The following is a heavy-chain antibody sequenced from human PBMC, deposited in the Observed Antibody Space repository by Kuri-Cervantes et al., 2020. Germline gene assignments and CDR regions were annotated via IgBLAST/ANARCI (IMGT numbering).Heavy chain of an antibody. CDR2: IYPGDSDT. CDR3: ARSTGYSSSWVGVDP. D-gene: IGHD6-13*01. J-gene: IGHJ5*02. Sequence: KVSCKGSGYSFTSYWIGWVRQMPGKGLEWMGIIYPGDSDTRYSPSFQGQVTISADKSISTAYLQWSSLKASGTAMYYCARSTGYSSSWVGVDPWGQGTLVTSSS. CDR1: GYSFTSYW. V-gene: IGHV5-51*01.